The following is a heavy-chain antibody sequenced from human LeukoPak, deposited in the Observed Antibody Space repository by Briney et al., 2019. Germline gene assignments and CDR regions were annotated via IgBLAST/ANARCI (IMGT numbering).Heavy chain of an antibody. J-gene: IGHJ4*02. Sequence: PSETLSLTCTVSGGSISSYYWSWIWQPAGKGLEWIGRIYTSGSTNYNASLKSRVSMSVDTSKNQFSLKLSSVTAADTAVYYCARHGLKLVGASTIYFDNWGQGTLVTVSS. CDR3: ARHGLKLVGASTIYFDN. CDR1: GGSISSYY. CDR2: IYTSGST. V-gene: IGHV4-4*07. D-gene: IGHD1-26*01.